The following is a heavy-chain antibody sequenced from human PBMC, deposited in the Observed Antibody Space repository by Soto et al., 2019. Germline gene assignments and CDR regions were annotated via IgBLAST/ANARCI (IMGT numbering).Heavy chain of an antibody. V-gene: IGHV5-51*01. Sequence: PGESLKISCKGSGYSFPSYWIGWVRQMPGKGLEWMGIIYPLDSNIKYSPSFEGQVTISADNSISTAYLHWSSLQASDTAIYFCARRHKHYYALDVWGQGTTVTV. J-gene: IGHJ6*02. D-gene: IGHD2-21*01. CDR1: GYSFPSYW. CDR3: ARRHKHYYALDV. CDR2: IYPLDSNI.